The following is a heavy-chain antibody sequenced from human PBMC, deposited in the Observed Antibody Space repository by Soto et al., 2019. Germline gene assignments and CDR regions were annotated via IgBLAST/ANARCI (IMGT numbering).Heavy chain of an antibody. CDR3: ARGQGDNGYDLQIDR. V-gene: IGHV1-18*01. CDR2: ISAFNGKT. J-gene: IGHJ5*02. D-gene: IGHD5-12*01. Sequence: DSVKVSCKASGYTFPNYGINWVRQAPGQGLEWMGWISAFNGKTIYAQRFQGKFTMTTDTSATIAYMALRSLESDDTAVYYCARGQGDNGYDLQIDRWGQGTLVTVSS. CDR1: GYTFPNYG.